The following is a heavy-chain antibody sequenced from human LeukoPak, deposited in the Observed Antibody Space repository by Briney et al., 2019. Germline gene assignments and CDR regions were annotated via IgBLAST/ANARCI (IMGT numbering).Heavy chain of an antibody. J-gene: IGHJ4*02. CDR3: AKPPWDYYDSSGYYFDY. CDR2: ISYDGSNK. V-gene: IGHV3-30*18. CDR1: GFTSSSYG. D-gene: IGHD3-22*01. Sequence: PGGSLRLSCAASGFTSSSYGMHWVRQAPGKGLEWVAVISYDGSNKYYADSVKGRFTISRDNSKNTLYLQMNSLRAEDTAVYYCAKPPWDYYDSSGYYFDYWGQGTLVTVSS.